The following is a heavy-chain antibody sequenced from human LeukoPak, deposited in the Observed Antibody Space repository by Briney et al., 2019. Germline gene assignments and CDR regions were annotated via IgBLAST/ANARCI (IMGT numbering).Heavy chain of an antibody. CDR1: GGSISSSSYY. V-gene: IGHV4-39*07. J-gene: IGHJ4*02. CDR3: ARVIMVRGAYFDY. D-gene: IGHD3-10*01. CDR2: IYYSGST. Sequence: SETLSLTCTVSGGSISSSSYYWVWIRQPPGKGLEWIGSIYYSGSTYYNPSLKSRVTISVDTSKNQFYLMLSSVTAADTAVYYCARVIMVRGAYFDYWGQGTLVTVSS.